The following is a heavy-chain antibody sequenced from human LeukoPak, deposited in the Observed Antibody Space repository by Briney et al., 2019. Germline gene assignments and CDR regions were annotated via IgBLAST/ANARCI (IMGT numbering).Heavy chain of an antibody. V-gene: IGHV5-51*01. Sequence: GESLKISCKGSGYSFTIYWIGWVRRMPGKGLEWMGIIDPGDSDTRYSPSFQGKVTISADKSISTAYLQWSSLKASDNAMYYCARLPTVTTTHYDYYYMDVWGKGTTVTVSS. CDR2: IDPGDSDT. CDR1: GYSFTIYW. CDR3: ARLPTVTTTHYDYYYMDV. J-gene: IGHJ6*03. D-gene: IGHD4-11*01.